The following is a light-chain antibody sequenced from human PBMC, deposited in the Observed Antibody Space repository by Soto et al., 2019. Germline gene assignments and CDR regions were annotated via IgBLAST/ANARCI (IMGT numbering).Light chain of an antibody. J-gene: IGKJ3*01. V-gene: IGKV1-5*01. CDR3: QHYNSYPFT. CDR2: DVS. CDR1: EDVNGW. Sequence: DIQMTQSPSTLSASVGDRVTITCRASEDVNGWLAWYQQKPGTAPKLLIYDVSTLESGVPSRFSGSGSGTELTLTINSLQPDDFATFYCQHYNSYPFTFGPGTKVYIK.